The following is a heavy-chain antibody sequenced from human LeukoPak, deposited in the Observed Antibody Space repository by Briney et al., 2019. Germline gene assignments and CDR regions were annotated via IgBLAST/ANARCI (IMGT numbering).Heavy chain of an antibody. CDR1: GYTFTDYY. J-gene: IGHJ1*01. Sequence: ASVKVSCKASGYTFTDYYIHWVRQAPGQGLEWMGWINPNSGGTNYAQKFQGRVTVTRDTSISTAYMELSRLRSDDTAVYYCARDGVGCYDSSGYYYFQHWGQGTLVTVSS. CDR2: INPNSGGT. V-gene: IGHV1-2*02. CDR3: ARDGVGCYDSSGYYYFQH. D-gene: IGHD3-22*01.